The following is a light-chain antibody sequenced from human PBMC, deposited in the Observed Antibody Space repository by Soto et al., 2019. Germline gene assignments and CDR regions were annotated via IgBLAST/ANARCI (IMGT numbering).Light chain of an antibody. CDR3: QKYNNWPPIT. Sequence: DIVLTQSPGTLSLSPGERATLSCGASQSVSSNLAWYQQKPGQAPRLLIYGASTRATGIPARFSGSGSGTEFTLTISSLQSEDFAVYYCQKYNNWPPITFGQGTRLEI. J-gene: IGKJ5*01. CDR1: QSVSSN. CDR2: GAS. V-gene: IGKV3-15*01.